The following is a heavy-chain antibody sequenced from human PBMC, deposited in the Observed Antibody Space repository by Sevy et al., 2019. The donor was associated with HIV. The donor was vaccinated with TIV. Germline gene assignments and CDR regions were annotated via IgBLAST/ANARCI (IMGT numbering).Heavy chain of an antibody. CDR1: GYTFTSYG. J-gene: IGHJ4*02. Sequence: ASVKVSCKASGYTFTSYGISWVRQAPGQGLEWMGWISAYNGNTNYAQKPQGRVTMTTDTSTSTAYMELRSLRSDDTAVYYCARVYYWLRLYYFDYWGQGTLVTVSS. CDR2: ISAYNGNT. CDR3: ARVYYWLRLYYFDY. V-gene: IGHV1-18*01. D-gene: IGHD5-12*01.